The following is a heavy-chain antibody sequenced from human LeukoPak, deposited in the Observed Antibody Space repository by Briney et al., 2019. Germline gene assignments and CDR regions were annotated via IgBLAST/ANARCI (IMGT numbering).Heavy chain of an antibody. J-gene: IGHJ4*02. CDR3: ARDGTSTDDC. V-gene: IGHV1-18*01. Sequence: ASVKLSCKSSGYTFSKFGISWVRQAPGQGLEWMGWISGNNDNPNYGQKFQGRFTVTTDSSTSTADMEVRNLRSDDTADYYCARDGTSTDDCWGQGTLVTVSS. CDR2: ISGNNDNP. CDR1: GYTFSKFG. D-gene: IGHD2-2*01.